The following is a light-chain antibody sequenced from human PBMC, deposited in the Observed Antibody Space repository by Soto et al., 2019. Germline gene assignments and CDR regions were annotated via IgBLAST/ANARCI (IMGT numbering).Light chain of an antibody. J-gene: IGKJ1*01. CDR2: AAS. Sequence: DIQMTQSPSSLSASVGDRVSVTCRASRSISTFLNWYQQRPGEAPKLLIYAASSLQSGVPSRFSGSGSGADFTLTIGSLQPKDFATYYCQQSYTTPRTFGQETKV. V-gene: IGKV1-39*01. CDR3: QQSYTTPRT. CDR1: RSISTF.